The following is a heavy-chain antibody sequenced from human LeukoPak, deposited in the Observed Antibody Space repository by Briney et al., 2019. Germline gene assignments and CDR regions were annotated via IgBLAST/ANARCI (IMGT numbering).Heavy chain of an antibody. Sequence: GGSLRLSCAASGFTFDDYAMHWVRQAPGKGLEWVSGISWNSGSIGYADSVKGRFTISRDNSKNTLYLQMNSLRAEDTAVYYCARDSSMLRGPMVIYYFDFWGQGTLVTVSS. CDR3: ARDSSMLRGPMVIYYFDF. V-gene: IGHV3-9*01. J-gene: IGHJ4*02. CDR2: ISWNSGSI. D-gene: IGHD3-10*01. CDR1: GFTFDDYA.